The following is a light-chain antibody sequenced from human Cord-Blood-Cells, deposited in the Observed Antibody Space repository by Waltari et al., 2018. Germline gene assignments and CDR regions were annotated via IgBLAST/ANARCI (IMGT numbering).Light chain of an antibody. V-gene: IGKV1-5*01. CDR3: QQYNSYSYT. CDR1: QSISSW. J-gene: IGKJ2*01. Sequence: DIQMTQSPSTLSASVGDRVTITCRASQSISSWLAWYQQNPGKAPNLLIYDASSLESGVPSRFSGSGSGTEFTLTISSLQPDDFATYYCQQYNSYSYTFGQGTKLEIK. CDR2: DAS.